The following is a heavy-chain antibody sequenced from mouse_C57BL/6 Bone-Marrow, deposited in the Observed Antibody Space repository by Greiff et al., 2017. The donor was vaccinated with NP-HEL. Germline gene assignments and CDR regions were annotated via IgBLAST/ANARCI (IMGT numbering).Heavy chain of an antibody. D-gene: IGHD2-4*01. CDR1: GYTFTSYG. CDR2: IYPRSGNT. V-gene: IGHV1-81*01. CDR3: AAYYDYGGSWFAY. Sequence: QVQLKQSGAELARPGASVKLSCKASGYTFTSYGISWVKQRTGQGLEWIGEIYPRSGNTYYNEKFKGKATLTADKSSSTAYMELRSLTSEDSAVYFCAAYYDYGGSWFAYWGQGTLVTVSA. J-gene: IGHJ3*01.